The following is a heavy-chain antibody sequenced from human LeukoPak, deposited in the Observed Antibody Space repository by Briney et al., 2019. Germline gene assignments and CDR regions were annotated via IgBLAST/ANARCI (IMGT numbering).Heavy chain of an antibody. CDR2: VSYDGRTQ. Sequence: GGSLRLSCAASGFTFSLYGMSWVREAPGKGGEWVAVVSYDGRTQYYVDSVKGRFTISRDNSKNTLSLQIDSLRADDTAVYYCAKETQQMVATSFDSWGLGTLVTVSS. CDR1: GFTFSLYG. CDR3: AKETQQMVATSFDS. D-gene: IGHD6-13*01. J-gene: IGHJ4*02. V-gene: IGHV3-30*18.